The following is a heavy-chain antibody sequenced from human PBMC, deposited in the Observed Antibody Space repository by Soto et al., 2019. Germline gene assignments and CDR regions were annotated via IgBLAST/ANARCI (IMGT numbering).Heavy chain of an antibody. Sequence: PGGSLRLSCAASGFTFSSYLMHWVRQAPGKGLVWVSRINSDGSSTNYADSMKGRFTISRDNAKNTLYLQMNSLRAEDTAVYYCEGSLLTQFDYRAQRTSVPVS. CDR2: INSDGSST. CDR1: GFTFSSYL. D-gene: IGHD3-10*01. J-gene: IGHJ5*01. V-gene: IGHV3-74*01. CDR3: EGSLLTQFDY.